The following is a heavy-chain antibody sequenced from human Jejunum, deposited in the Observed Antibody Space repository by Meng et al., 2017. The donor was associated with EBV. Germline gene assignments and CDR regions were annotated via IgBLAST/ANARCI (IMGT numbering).Heavy chain of an antibody. V-gene: IGHV3-74*01. J-gene: IGHJ4*02. D-gene: IGHD6-25*01. CDR2: TNEDGRIT. Sequence: EVEVVGSVGALVQAGGSLRLSCAAFGFTFSSYWMQWVCQAPGQGLVWVSRTNEDGRITNYADSVKGRFTISRDNTKNTLYLQMNSLRAEDTAVYFCSRDLAGSDDDWGQGTLVTVSS. CDR1: GFTFSSYW. CDR3: SRDLAGSDDD.